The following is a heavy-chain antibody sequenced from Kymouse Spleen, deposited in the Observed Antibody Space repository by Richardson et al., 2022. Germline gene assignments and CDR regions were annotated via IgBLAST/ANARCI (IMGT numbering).Heavy chain of an antibody. CDR2: INAGNGNT. CDR3: ARDGLLWFGELYYGMDV. D-gene: IGHD3-10*01. V-gene: IGHV1-3*01. J-gene: IGHJ6*02. CDR1: GYTFTSYA. Sequence: QVQLVQSGAEVKKPGASVKVSCKASGYTFTSYAMHWVRQAPGQRLEWMGWINAGNGNTKYSQKFQGRVTITRDTSASTAYMELSSLRSEDTAVYYCARDGLLWFGELYYGMDVWGQGTTVTVSS.